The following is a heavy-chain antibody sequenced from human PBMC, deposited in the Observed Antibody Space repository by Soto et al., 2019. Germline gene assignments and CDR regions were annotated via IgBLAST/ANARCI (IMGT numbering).Heavy chain of an antibody. V-gene: IGHV4-34*01. Sequence: QVQLQQWGAGLLKPSETLSLTCAVYGGSFSGYYWSWIRQPPGKGLAWIGEINHSGRTNYNPSRKSRVTLSVDTSKNQFSLKLSSVAAADTAVYYCARNGSYYDFWSGYYFGGGMDVWGQGTTVTVSS. CDR3: ARNGSYYDFWSGYYFGGGMDV. J-gene: IGHJ6*02. CDR1: GGSFSGYY. CDR2: INHSGRT. D-gene: IGHD3-3*01.